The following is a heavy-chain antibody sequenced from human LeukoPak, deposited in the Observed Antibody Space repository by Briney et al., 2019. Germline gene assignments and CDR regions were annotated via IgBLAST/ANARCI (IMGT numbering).Heavy chain of an antibody. V-gene: IGHV4-59*08. D-gene: IGHD2-15*01. CDR1: GGSISSYY. J-gene: IGHJ6*02. CDR3: AKSLCSGGSCYYSGMDV. CDR2: IYYSGST. Sequence: SETLSLTCTVSGGSISSYYWSWLRQPPGKGLEWIGYIYYSGSTNYNPSLKSRVTISVDTSKNQFSLKLSSVTAADTAVYYCAKSLCSGGSCYYSGMDVWGQGTTVTVSS.